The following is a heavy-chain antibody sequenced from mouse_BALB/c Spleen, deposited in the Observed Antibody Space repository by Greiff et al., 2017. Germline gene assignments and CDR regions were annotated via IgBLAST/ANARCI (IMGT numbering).Heavy chain of an antibody. CDR2: ISYSGST. D-gene: IGHD1-1*01. J-gene: IGHJ2*01. Sequence: VQLQQSGPSLVKPSQTLSLTCSVTGDSITSGYWNWIRKFPGNKLEYMGYISYSGSTYYNPSLKSRISITRDTSKNQYYLQLNSVTTEDTATYYCARLGSSQGYFDDWGQGTTLTVSS. CDR3: ARLGSSQGYFDD. V-gene: IGHV3-8*02. CDR1: GDSITSGY.